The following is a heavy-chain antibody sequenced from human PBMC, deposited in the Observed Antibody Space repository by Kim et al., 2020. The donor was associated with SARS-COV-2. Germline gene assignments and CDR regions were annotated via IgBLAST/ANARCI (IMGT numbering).Heavy chain of an antibody. CDR2: IYYSGST. V-gene: IGHV4-59*13. D-gene: IGHD2-21*02. J-gene: IGHJ4*02. Sequence: SETLSLTCTVSGGSISSYYWSWIRQPPGKGPEWIGYIYYSGSTNYNPSLKSRVTISVDTSKNQFSLKLSSVTAADTAVYYCARTYCGGDCYTPNFDYWGQGTLVTVSS. CDR3: ARTYCGGDCYTPNFDY. CDR1: GGSISSYY.